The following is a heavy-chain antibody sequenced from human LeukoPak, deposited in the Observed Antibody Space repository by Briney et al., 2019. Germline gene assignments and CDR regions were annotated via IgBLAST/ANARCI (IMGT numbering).Heavy chain of an antibody. CDR1: GFTFSTYA. CDR2: ISASYGST. CDR3: AKDYYYDPVDAFDV. V-gene: IGHV3-23*01. Sequence: QSGGSLRLSCAASGFTFSTYAMSWVRQAPGKGLEWVSCISASYGSTYYADSVKGRFTISRDNSKNTLYLQMNSLRPEDTAVYYCAKDYYYDPVDAFDVWGQGTMVSVSS. J-gene: IGHJ3*01. D-gene: IGHD3-22*01.